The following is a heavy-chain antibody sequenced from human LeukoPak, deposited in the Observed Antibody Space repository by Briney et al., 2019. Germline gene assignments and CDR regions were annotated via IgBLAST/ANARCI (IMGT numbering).Heavy chain of an antibody. CDR3: ASNWFDP. V-gene: IGHV4-34*01. Sequence: GSLRLSCAASGFTFSSYWMSWIRQPPGKGLEWIGEINHSGSTNYNPSLKSRVTISVDTSKNQFSLKLSSVTAADTAVYYCASNWFDPWGQGTLVTVSS. CDR1: GFTFSSYW. CDR2: INHSGST. J-gene: IGHJ5*02.